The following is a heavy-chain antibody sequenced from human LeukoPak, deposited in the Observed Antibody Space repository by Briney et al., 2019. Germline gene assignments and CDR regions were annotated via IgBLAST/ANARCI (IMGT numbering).Heavy chain of an antibody. CDR1: GGTFSSYA. Sequence: ASVKVSCKASGGTFSSYAISWVRQAPGQGLEWMGRIIPIFGTANYAQKFQGRVTITTDESTSTAYMELSSLRSEDTAVYYCARGHGDYSEDYFDSWGQGTLVTVSS. J-gene: IGHJ4*02. CDR3: ARGHGDYSEDYFDS. D-gene: IGHD4-17*01. V-gene: IGHV1-69*05. CDR2: IIPIFGTA.